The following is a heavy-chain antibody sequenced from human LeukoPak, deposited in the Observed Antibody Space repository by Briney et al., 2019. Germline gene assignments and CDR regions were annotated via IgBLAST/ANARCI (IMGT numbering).Heavy chain of an antibody. CDR3: ARAGIPGDSEYFQH. CDR1: GGSISSSSYY. D-gene: IGHD7-27*01. J-gene: IGHJ1*01. V-gene: IGHV4-39*07. Sequence: SETLSLTCTVSGGSISSSSYYWGWIRQPPGKGLEWIGSIYYSGSTYYNPSLKSRVTISVDTSKNQFSLKLSSVTAADTAVYYCARAGIPGDSEYFQHWGQGTLVTVSS. CDR2: IYYSGST.